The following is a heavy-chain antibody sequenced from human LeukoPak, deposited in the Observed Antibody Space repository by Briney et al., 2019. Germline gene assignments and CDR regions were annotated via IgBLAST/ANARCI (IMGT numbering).Heavy chain of an antibody. D-gene: IGHD2-15*01. CDR1: GYTFTSYG. J-gene: IGHJ4*02. CDR2: ISAYNGNT. Sequence: EASVKVSCKASGYTFTSYGISWVRQAPGQGLEWMGWISAYNGNTNYAQKLQGRVTMTTDTSTSTAYMELRSLRSNDTAVYYCARADIVVVVPADYDFDYWGQGTLVTVSS. CDR3: ARADIVVVVPADYDFDY. V-gene: IGHV1-18*01.